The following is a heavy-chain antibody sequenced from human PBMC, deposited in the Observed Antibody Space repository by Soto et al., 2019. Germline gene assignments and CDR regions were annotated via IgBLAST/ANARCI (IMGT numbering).Heavy chain of an antibody. CDR2: ISSSSSYT. CDR1: GFTFSDYY. Sequence: QVQLVESGGGLVKPGGSLRLSCAASGFTFSDYYMSWIRQAPGKGLEWVSYISSSSSYTNYADSVKGRFTISRDNAKNSLYLQMNSLRAEDTAVYYCARATNYYDSSGYYVVWFDPWGQGTLVTVSS. D-gene: IGHD3-22*01. J-gene: IGHJ5*02. CDR3: ARATNYYDSSGYYVVWFDP. V-gene: IGHV3-11*06.